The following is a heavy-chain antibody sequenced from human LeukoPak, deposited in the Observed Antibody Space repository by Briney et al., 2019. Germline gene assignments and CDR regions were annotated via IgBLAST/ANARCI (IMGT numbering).Heavy chain of an antibody. CDR2: IYASGHT. D-gene: IGHD2-21*01. J-gene: IGHJ4*02. Sequence: SETLSLTCTVSGDSISPYSWSWVRQPAGKGLEWIGRIYASGHTDYDPSLRSRVTMSVDTSKNQFSLKLTSVTAADTSVFFCARNHIVTGTYFDSWGPGTLVTVSS. CDR1: GDSISPYS. V-gene: IGHV4-4*07. CDR3: ARNHIVTGTYFDS.